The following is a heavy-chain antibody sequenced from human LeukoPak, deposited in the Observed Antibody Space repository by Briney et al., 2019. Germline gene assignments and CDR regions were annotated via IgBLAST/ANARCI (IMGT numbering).Heavy chain of an antibody. V-gene: IGHV3-48*04. Sequence: GGSLRLSCVASGFTFSSWSMNWVRQAPGKGLEWLSYISGTSSTIYYADSVKGRFTISRDNAKNSLCLQMNSLRAEDTAVYYCARPRTAEYYFDYWGQGMLVTVSS. J-gene: IGHJ4*02. CDR1: GFTFSSWS. CDR3: ARPRTAEYYFDY. CDR2: ISGTSSTI.